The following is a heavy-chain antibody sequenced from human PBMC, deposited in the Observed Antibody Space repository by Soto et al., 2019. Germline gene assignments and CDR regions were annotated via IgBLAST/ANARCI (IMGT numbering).Heavy chain of an antibody. J-gene: IGHJ4*02. CDR1: GFTFSSYS. Sequence: EVQLVESGGGLVQPGGSLRLSCVASGFTFSSYSLNWVRQAPGKGLEWVSYISTSSSTIYYADSVKGRFTISRDNAKNSLYLQMNSLRAEDTAVYYCAREGGYSYGYHYWGQGTLVTVSS. CDR3: AREGGYSYGYHY. D-gene: IGHD5-18*01. CDR2: ISTSSSTI. V-gene: IGHV3-48*01.